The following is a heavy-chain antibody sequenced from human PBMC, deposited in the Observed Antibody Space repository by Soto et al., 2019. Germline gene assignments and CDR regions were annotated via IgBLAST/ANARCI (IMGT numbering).Heavy chain of an antibody. J-gene: IGHJ6*02. Sequence: SETLSLTCTVSGGSISSSSYYWSWIRQPAGKGLECIGRIYTSGSTNYNPSLKSRVTMSVDTSKNQFSLKLSSVTAADTAVYYCARDSSYNYYDSSGSHRLYYYYGMDVWGQGTTVTVSS. CDR3: ARDSSYNYYDSSGSHRLYYYYGMDV. CDR2: IYTSGST. V-gene: IGHV4-61*02. CDR1: GGSISSSSYY. D-gene: IGHD3-22*01.